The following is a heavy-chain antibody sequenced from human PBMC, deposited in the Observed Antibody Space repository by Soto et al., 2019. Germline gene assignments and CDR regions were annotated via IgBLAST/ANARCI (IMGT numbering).Heavy chain of an antibody. V-gene: IGHV1-18*04. J-gene: IGHJ4*02. CDR2: ISAYNGNT. Sequence: QVQLVQSGAEVKKPGASVKVSCKASGYTFTSYGISWVRQAPGQGLERMGWISAYNGNTNYAQKLQGRVTMTTDTSTSTAYMELRSLRADDTAVYYCARGGTRAVYGDYPAAVDYWGQGTLVTVSS. CDR1: GYTFTSYG. D-gene: IGHD4-17*01. CDR3: ARGGTRAVYGDYPAAVDY.